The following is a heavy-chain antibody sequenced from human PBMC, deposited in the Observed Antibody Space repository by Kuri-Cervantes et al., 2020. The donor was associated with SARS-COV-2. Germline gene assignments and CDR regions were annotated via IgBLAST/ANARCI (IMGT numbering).Heavy chain of an antibody. CDR3: AKVAYYDTLTGHWGWVDY. D-gene: IGHD3-9*01. Sequence: ASVKVSCKASGYPFTDYPMHWVRQAPGQGLEWMGIINPSTGTTTYAQNFQGRITLTRDTSTHTVYMDLTSLRSEDTAVYYCAKVAYYDTLTGHWGWVDYWGQGTLVTVSS. V-gene: IGHV1-46*01. CDR2: INPSTGTT. J-gene: IGHJ4*02. CDR1: GYPFTDYP.